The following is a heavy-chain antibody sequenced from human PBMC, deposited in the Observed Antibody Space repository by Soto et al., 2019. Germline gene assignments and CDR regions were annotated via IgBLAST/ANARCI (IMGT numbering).Heavy chain of an antibody. Sequence: SETLSLTCVVSGSSVTSGGHSWSWIRQAPGKGLEWVGSIYQSKSAYYNPSLRSRVAISVDRSNNQVSLRMTSVTAADTAIYYCARGDTRLGELSHDYWGQGTLVTVSS. CDR3: ARGDTRLGELSHDY. J-gene: IGHJ4*02. CDR2: IYQSKSA. V-gene: IGHV4-30-2*01. D-gene: IGHD3-16*02. CDR1: GSSVTSGGHS.